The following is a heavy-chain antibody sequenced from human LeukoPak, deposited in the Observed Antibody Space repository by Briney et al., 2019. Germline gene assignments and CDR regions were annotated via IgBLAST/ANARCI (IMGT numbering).Heavy chain of an antibody. CDR2: IYTSGST. CDR1: GGSISSGSYY. V-gene: IGHV4-61*02. Sequence: SQTLSLTCTASGGSISSGSYYWSWIRQPAGKGLEWIGRIYTSGSTNYNPSLKSRVTISVDTSKNQFSLKLSSVTAADTAVYYCAREGVYSGSPLDYWGQGTLVTVSS. D-gene: IGHD1-26*01. J-gene: IGHJ4*02. CDR3: AREGVYSGSPLDY.